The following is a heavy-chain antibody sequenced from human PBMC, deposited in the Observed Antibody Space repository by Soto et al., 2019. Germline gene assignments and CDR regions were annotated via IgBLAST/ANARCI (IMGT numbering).Heavy chain of an antibody. D-gene: IGHD1-26*01. CDR2: NYRGDCDS. CDR3: AAKGTQLLENYGMDV. CDR1: GYSFTSYW. V-gene: IGHV5-51*07. Sequence: AAALKSFYKVSGYSFTSYWNGWVHHMPGKGLEWMGINYRGDCDSKYRPSFQGQVTTTADKTITAAYQQRSRRKADEAANYCAAKGTQLLENYGMDVWGQGTTVTVSS. J-gene: IGHJ6*02.